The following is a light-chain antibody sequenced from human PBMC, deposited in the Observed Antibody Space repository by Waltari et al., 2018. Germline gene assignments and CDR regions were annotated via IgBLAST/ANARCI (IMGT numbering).Light chain of an antibody. CDR1: QRISYW. CDR2: KAS. J-gene: IGKJ2*01. Sequence: DIQMTQSPSTLYASVGDSVTITCRASQRISYWLAWYQQKPGKAPKLLIYKASTLESGVPSRFSGSGFGTEFTLTISSLEPDDFATYYCQQYNTFKYTFGQGTKLEI. V-gene: IGKV1-5*03. CDR3: QQYNTFKYT.